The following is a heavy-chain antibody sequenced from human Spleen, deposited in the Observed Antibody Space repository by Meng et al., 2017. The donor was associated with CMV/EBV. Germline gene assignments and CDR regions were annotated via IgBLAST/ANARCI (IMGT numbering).Heavy chain of an antibody. Sequence: GESLKISCAASGFTFSSYWMHWVRQAPGKGLVWVSRINSDGSSTSYADSVKGRFTISRDNAKNTLHLQMNSLRAEDTAVYYCASQQLGGQRYYYYYYGMDVWGQGTTVTVSS. CDR1: GFTFSSYW. J-gene: IGHJ6*02. V-gene: IGHV3-74*01. CDR2: INSDGSST. CDR3: ASQQLGGQRYYYYYYGMDV. D-gene: IGHD6-13*01.